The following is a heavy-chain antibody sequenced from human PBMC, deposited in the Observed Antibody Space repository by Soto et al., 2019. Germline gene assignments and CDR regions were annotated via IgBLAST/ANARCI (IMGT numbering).Heavy chain of an antibody. Sequence: PGGSLRLSCTASGFTFGDYAMSWFRQAPGKGLEWVGLIRSKAYGGTTEYAASVKGRFTISRDDSKSIAYLKMNSLKTEDTAVYYFTRGLDRFLEWLLYLTGYWGQGTLVTVSS. CDR2: IRSKAYGGTT. CDR3: TRGLDRFLEWLLYLTGY. V-gene: IGHV3-49*03. J-gene: IGHJ4*02. CDR1: GFTFGDYA. D-gene: IGHD3-3*01.